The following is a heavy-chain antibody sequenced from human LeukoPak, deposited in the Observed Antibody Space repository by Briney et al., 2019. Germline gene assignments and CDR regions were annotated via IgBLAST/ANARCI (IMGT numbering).Heavy chain of an antibody. CDR3: ARLNWNYDVDY. V-gene: IGHV4-39*01. D-gene: IGHD1-7*01. CDR2: IYYSGST. J-gene: IGHJ4*02. Sequence: SETLSLTCTVSGGSISSSSYYRGWIRQPPGKGLEWIGSIYYSGSTYYNPSLKSRVTISVDTSKNQFSLKLSSVTAADTAVYYCARLNWNYDVDYLGQGTLVTVSS. CDR1: GGSISSSSYY.